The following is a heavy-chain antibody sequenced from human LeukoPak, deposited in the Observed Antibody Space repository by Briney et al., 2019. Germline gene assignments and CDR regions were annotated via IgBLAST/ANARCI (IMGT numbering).Heavy chain of an antibody. D-gene: IGHD1-26*01. V-gene: IGHV1-8*01. J-gene: IGHJ6*02. CDR3: ARAGSGSYFPNYYYYGMDV. Sequence: ASVKVSCKASGYTSTSYDINWVRQATGQGLEWMGWMNPNSGNTGYAQKFQGRVTMTRNTSISTAYMELSSLRSEDTAVYYCARAGSGSYFPNYYYYGMDVWGQGTTATVSS. CDR1: GYTSTSYD. CDR2: MNPNSGNT.